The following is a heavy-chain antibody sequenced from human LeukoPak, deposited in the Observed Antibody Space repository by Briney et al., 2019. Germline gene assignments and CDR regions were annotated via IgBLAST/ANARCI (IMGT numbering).Heavy chain of an antibody. V-gene: IGHV3-33*06. D-gene: IGHD6-19*01. J-gene: IGHJ4*02. CDR3: AKNLDIAVAGTFLY. CDR1: GFTFTSYG. Sequence: PGGSLRLSCAASGFTFTSYGMHWVRQAPGKGLEWVAVIWYDGIDTFYADSVKGRFTISRDNSKNTLYLQMNSLRAEDTAVYYCAKNLDIAVAGTFLYWGQGTLVTVSS. CDR2: IWYDGIDT.